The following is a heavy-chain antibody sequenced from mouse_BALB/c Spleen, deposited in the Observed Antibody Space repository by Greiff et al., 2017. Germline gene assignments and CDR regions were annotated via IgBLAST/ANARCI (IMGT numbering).Heavy chain of an antibody. CDR1: GFSLTGYG. Sequence: VQLQESGPGLVAPSQSLSITCTVSGFSLTGYGVNWVRQPPGKGLEWLGMIWGDGSTDYNSALKSRLSISKDNSKSQVFLKMNSLQTDDTARYYCARDGYYEGTSFFDVWGAGTTVTVSS. D-gene: IGHD2-4*01. V-gene: IGHV2-6-7*01. CDR3: ARDGYYEGTSFFDV. J-gene: IGHJ1*01. CDR2: IWGDGST.